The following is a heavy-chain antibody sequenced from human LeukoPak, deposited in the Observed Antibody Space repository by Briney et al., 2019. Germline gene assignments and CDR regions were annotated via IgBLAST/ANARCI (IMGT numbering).Heavy chain of an antibody. Sequence: GGSLRLSCAASGFTFSSYGMHWVRQAPGKGLEWVAVISYDGSNKYYADSVKGRFTISRDNSKNTLYLQMNSLRAEDTAVYYCARGDDGRSLDYWGQGTRVTVSS. CDR1: GFTFSSYG. J-gene: IGHJ4*02. CDR3: ARGDDGRSLDY. V-gene: IGHV3-30*03. D-gene: IGHD1-1*01. CDR2: ISYDGSNK.